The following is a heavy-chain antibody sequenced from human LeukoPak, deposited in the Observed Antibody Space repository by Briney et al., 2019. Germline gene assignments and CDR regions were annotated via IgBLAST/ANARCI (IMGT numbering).Heavy chain of an antibody. CDR1: GGSFSGYY. CDR3: ARHPYGMDV. CDR2: INHSGST. V-gene: IGHV4-34*01. J-gene: IGHJ6*02. Sequence: SETLSLTCAVYGGSFSGYYGSWIRQPPGKGLEWIGEINHSGSTNYNPSLKSRVTISVDTSKNQFSLKLSSVTAADTAVYYCARHPYGMDVWGQGTTVTVSS.